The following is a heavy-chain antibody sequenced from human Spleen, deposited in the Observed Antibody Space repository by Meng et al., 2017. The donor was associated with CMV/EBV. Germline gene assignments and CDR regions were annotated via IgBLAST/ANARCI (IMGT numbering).Heavy chain of an antibody. CDR1: GGSFSGYY. CDR2: INQSGST. V-gene: IGHV4-34*01. Sequence: YGGSFSGYYWSWIRQTPGKGLEWIGEINQSGSTKYNTALKSRVTISVDTSKNQFSLKLSSVTAADTAVYYCARDVRERWELLGGSDYWGQGTLVTVSS. D-gene: IGHD1-26*01. CDR3: ARDVRERWELLGGSDY. J-gene: IGHJ4*02.